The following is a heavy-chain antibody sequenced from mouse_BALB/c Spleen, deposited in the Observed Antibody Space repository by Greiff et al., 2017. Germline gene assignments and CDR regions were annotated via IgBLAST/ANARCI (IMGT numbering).Heavy chain of an antibody. J-gene: IGHJ2*01. D-gene: IGHD1-1*01. CDR2: ISSGGSYT. CDR1: GFTFSSYA. CDR3: ARGPDIPTVVADY. V-gene: IGHV5-9-4*01. Sequence: EVQLVESGGGLVKPGGSLKLSCAASGFTFSSYAMSWVRQSPEKRLEWVAEISSGGSYTYYPDSVKGRFTISRDNARNILYLQMSSLRSEDTAMYYCARGPDIPTVVADYWGQGTTLTVSS.